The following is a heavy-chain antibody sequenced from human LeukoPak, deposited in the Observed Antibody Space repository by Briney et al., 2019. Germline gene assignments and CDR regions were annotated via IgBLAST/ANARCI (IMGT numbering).Heavy chain of an antibody. CDR2: INWNSGNI. V-gene: IGHV3-9*01. Sequence: GGSLRLSCAASGFTFDDYAMHWVRQAPGKGMEWVSAINWNSGNIGYADSVKGRFTISRDNSKNTLYLQMNSLRAEDTAVYYCAKGDTTWELPHDYWGQGTLVTVSS. D-gene: IGHD1-26*01. J-gene: IGHJ4*02. CDR1: GFTFDDYA. CDR3: AKGDTTWELPHDY.